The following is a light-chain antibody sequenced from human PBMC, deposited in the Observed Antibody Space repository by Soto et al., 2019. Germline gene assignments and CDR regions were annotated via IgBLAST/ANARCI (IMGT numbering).Light chain of an antibody. V-gene: IGKV3-20*01. CDR3: QHYGHALWA. Sequence: EIVMTQSPATLSVSPGERATLSCRASQSVTSDYLAWYQQKPGQSPRLLMSGASRRATGVPDRFSGSGSGTDFTLTISRLEPEDFAVYYCQHYGHALWAFGQGTKVDI. J-gene: IGKJ1*01. CDR1: QSVTSDY. CDR2: GAS.